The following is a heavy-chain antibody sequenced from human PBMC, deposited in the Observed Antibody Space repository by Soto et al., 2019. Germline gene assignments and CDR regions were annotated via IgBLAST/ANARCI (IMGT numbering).Heavy chain of an antibody. D-gene: IGHD2-8*02. V-gene: IGHV4-34*01. CDR2: INHSGST. CDR3: ARDKITGLSDY. CDR1: GGAFSGHY. Sequence: SETLYLACAVYGGAFSGHYWTWIRQPPGTGLEWIGEINHSGSTNYNPSLKSRVTISVDTSKNQFSLKLTSVTAADTAVYYCARDKITGLSDYWGQGTLVTVS. J-gene: IGHJ4*02.